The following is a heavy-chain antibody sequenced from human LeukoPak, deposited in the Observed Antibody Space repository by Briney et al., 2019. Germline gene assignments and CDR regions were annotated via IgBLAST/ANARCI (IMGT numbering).Heavy chain of an antibody. V-gene: IGHV5-51*01. CDR1: GYSFTIYW. Sequence: GESLKISCKGSGYSFTIYWIGWVRHMPGKGLEWMGIIYPGDSDTRYSPSFQGQVTISADKSISTAYLQWSSLKASDTAMYYCARLHDYGDRGDAFDIWGQATMVTVSS. CDR3: ARLHDYGDRGDAFDI. J-gene: IGHJ3*02. CDR2: IYPGDSDT. D-gene: IGHD4-17*01.